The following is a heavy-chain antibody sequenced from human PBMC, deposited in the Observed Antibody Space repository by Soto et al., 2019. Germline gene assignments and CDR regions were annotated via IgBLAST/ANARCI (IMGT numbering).Heavy chain of an antibody. CDR2: ISGSGRST. CDR1: GFTFSSYA. V-gene: IGHV3-23*01. CDR3: AKETMIVVVAYYYGMDV. Sequence: GGSLRLSCAASGFTFSSYAMSWVRQAPGKGLEWVSAISGSGRSTYYADSVKGRFTISRDNSKNTLYLQMNSLRAEDTVVYYCAKETMIVVVAYYYGMDVWGQGTTVTVSS. D-gene: IGHD3-22*01. J-gene: IGHJ6*02.